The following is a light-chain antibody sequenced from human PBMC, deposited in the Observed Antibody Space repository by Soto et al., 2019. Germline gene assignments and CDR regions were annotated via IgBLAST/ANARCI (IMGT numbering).Light chain of an antibody. J-gene: IGKJ5*01. CDR3: QQSYSALIT. CDR1: QSISGY. Sequence: DLQMTQFPSSLSAFVGDRVTITCRASQSISGYLNWYQQKPGKAPKLLIFATSSLQSGVPSRFSGSGSGTDFTLTISSLQREDFAICYCQQSYSALITFGQGTRLEIK. V-gene: IGKV1-39*01. CDR2: ATS.